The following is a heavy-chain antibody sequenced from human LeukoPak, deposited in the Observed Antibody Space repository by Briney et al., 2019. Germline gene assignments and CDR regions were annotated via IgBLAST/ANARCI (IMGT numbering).Heavy chain of an antibody. J-gene: IGHJ4*02. CDR2: IYTSGST. Sequence: KASETLSLTCTVSGGSISSYYWSWIRQPAGKGLEWIGRIYTSGSTNYNPSLKSRVTMSVDTSKNQFSLKLSSVTAADTAVYYCARGNILCSGGSCSTNIDYWGQGTLVTVSS. CDR3: ARGNILCSGGSCSTNIDY. CDR1: GGSISSYY. V-gene: IGHV4-4*07. D-gene: IGHD2-15*01.